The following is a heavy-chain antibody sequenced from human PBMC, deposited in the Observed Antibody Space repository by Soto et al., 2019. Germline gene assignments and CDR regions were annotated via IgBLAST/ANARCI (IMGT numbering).Heavy chain of an antibody. CDR3: ARGYCNSTSCQYYVDY. D-gene: IGHD2-2*01. CDR2: INGGNGDT. CDR1: GYTFTGYA. J-gene: IGHJ4*02. Sequence: ASVKVSCKASGYTFTGYAIHCVRQAPGQRLEWMGWINGGNGDTKYSQKFKVRVTITRDTSASTVYMELTSLGSEDTALYNGARGYCNSTSCQYYVDYWGQGTPVTVSS. V-gene: IGHV1-3*01.